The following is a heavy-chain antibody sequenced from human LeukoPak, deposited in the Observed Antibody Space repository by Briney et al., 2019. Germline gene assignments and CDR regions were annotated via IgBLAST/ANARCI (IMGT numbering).Heavy chain of an antibody. V-gene: IGHV3-21*04. CDR1: GFTFSDYS. CDR3: ARVSIAARPTKYYFDY. CDR2: ISSTSIYI. J-gene: IGHJ4*02. D-gene: IGHD6-6*01. Sequence: PGGSLRLSCSASGFTFSDYSMTWVRQAPGKGLEWVSSISSTSIYIYSADSVKGRFTISRDNAKNSLYLQMSSLRAEDTAVYYCARVSIAARPTKYYFDYWGQGTLVTVSS.